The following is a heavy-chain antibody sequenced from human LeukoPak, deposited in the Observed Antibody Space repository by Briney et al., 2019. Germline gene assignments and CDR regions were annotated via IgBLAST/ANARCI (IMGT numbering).Heavy chain of an antibody. J-gene: IGHJ3*02. CDR2: ISGSGGST. CDR3: ARVSSGYYRDAFDI. CDR1: GFTFSSYA. V-gene: IGHV3-23*01. Sequence: GGSLRLSCAASGFTFSSYAMSWVRQAPGKGLEWVSAISGSGGSTYYADSVKGRFTISRENAKNSLYLQMNSLRAGDTAVYYCARVSSGYYRDAFDIWGQGTMVTVSS. D-gene: IGHD3-22*01.